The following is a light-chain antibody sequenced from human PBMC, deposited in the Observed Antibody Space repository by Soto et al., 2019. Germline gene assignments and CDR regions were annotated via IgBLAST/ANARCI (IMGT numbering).Light chain of an antibody. V-gene: IGKV3-20*01. Sequence: IVLTQSPGTLSLSPGERATLSCRAIQSVGSTFLAWYQQKPGQAPRLLIYGVSTRATGIPDRFSGSWSGTDFTLSISRLEPEDFAVYYCGQFVSSPPRTFGQGTKVDIK. J-gene: IGKJ1*01. CDR3: GQFVSSPPRT. CDR1: QSVGSTF. CDR2: GVS.